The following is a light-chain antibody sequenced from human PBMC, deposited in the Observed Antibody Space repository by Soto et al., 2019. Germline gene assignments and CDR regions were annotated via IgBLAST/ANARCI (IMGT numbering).Light chain of an antibody. Sequence: DIQMTQSPSTLSASVGDRVTSTCRASQSINSWLAWYQQKPGKAPRLLIYRASSLEGGVPSRFSDSGSGAEFTLTISSLQPDDFATYYCQHYDSYSGTFGPGTKVDIK. CDR3: QHYDSYSGT. CDR2: RAS. CDR1: QSINSW. V-gene: IGKV1-5*03. J-gene: IGKJ3*01.